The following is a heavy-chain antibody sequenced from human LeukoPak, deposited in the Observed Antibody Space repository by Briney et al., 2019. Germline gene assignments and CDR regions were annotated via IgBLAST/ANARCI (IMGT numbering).Heavy chain of an antibody. J-gene: IGHJ4*02. CDR2: IYTSGST. V-gene: IGHV4-4*07. CDR3: ASSYDIAVAGYYFDY. D-gene: IGHD6-19*01. Sequence: SETLSFTCTVSGGSISSYYWSWIRQPAGKGLEWIGRIYTSGSTNYNPSLKSRVTMSVDTSKNQFSLKLSSVTAADTAVYYCASSYDIAVAGYYFDYWGQGTLVTVSS. CDR1: GGSISSYY.